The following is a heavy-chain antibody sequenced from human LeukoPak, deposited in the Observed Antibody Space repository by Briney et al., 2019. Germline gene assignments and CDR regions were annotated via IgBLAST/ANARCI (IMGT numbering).Heavy chain of an antibody. J-gene: IGHJ5*02. CDR3: AREGYSYRFSP. CDR2: IYYSGST. Sequence: SETLSLTCTVYGGSISRYYWSWIRQPPGKGLEWIGYIYYSGSTNYNPSLKSRVTISVDTSKNHFSLKLSSVTAADTALYYCAREGYSYRFSPWGQGTLVTVSS. V-gene: IGHV4-59*01. CDR1: GGSISRYY. D-gene: IGHD5-18*01.